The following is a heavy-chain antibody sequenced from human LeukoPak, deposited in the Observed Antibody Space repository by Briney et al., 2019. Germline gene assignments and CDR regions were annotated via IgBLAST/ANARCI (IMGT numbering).Heavy chain of an antibody. CDR2: ISKDGGTT. V-gene: IGHV3-74*03. J-gene: IGHJ4*02. CDR1: GFSFSKYR. Sequence: PGGSLRLSCKASGFSFSKYRMHWVRQAPGKGLVWVAFISKDGGTTTYVDSVRDRFTISRDNSKNILFLQMNSLKSEDTAMYYCVRASGYLHDFDFWGQGTLVTVSS. D-gene: IGHD3-3*01. CDR3: VRASGYLHDFDF.